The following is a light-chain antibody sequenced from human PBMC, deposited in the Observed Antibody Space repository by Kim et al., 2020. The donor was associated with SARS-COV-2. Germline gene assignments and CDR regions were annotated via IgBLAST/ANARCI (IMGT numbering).Light chain of an antibody. V-gene: IGKV1-5*03. CDR3: QQYNNFPRT. J-gene: IGKJ1*01. Sequence: DIQMTQSPSSLSASVGDRVTITCRASQSISSCLDWYQQKPGKAPKLLIYNASNLERGVPSRFSGSGSGTHLTLTISSLQPDDIATYYCQQYNNFPRTLGQGTKVDIK. CDR1: QSISSC. CDR2: NAS.